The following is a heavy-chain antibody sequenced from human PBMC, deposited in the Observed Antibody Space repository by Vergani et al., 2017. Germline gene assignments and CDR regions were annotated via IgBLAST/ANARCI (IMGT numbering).Heavy chain of an antibody. CDR3: ARVNTETNGHLYYYYYMDV. J-gene: IGHJ6*03. CDR1: GGSFTSYH. Sequence: QVQLQQWGGGLLKPSETLSLTCVVNGGSFTSYHWTWIRQSPGEGLEWVGDIDHTGRPDYNPSLKSRLTMSVGKSRNQFSLPLNSVTATDTAIYFCARVNTETNGHLYYYYYMDVWGQGTAVTVS. V-gene: IGHV4-34*01. CDR2: IDHTGRP. D-gene: IGHD4-11*01.